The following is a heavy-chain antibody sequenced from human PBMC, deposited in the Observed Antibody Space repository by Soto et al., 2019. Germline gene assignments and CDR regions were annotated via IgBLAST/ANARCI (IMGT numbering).Heavy chain of an antibody. CDR2: IYPGDSDT. CDR1: GYSFTSYW. CDR3: ARRKLSTPYYYGMDV. J-gene: IGHJ6*02. Sequence: PGESLKISCQGSGYSFTSYWIGWVRQMPGKGLEWMGIIYPGDSDTRYSPSFQGQVTISADKSISTAYLQWSSLKASDTAMYYCARRKLSTPYYYGMDVWGQGTTVTVSS. V-gene: IGHV5-51*01.